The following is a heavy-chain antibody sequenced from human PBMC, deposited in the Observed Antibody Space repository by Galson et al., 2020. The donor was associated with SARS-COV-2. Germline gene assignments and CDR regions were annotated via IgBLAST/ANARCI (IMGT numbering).Heavy chain of an antibody. V-gene: IGHV4-34*01. D-gene: IGHD6-13*01. CDR3: ARGRYPRADGILLWMYRIASSGVFDS. J-gene: IGHJ4*02. Sequence: PSETLSLTCAVYGGTFSGYYWNWIRQSPGKGLEWLGEINDGGRTNYNPSLESRAGISVDTSKKQFSLKLSSVTAADTAVYHCARGRYPRADGILLWMYRIASSGVFDSWSQGTRVTVSS. CDR2: INDGGRT. CDR1: GGTFSGYY.